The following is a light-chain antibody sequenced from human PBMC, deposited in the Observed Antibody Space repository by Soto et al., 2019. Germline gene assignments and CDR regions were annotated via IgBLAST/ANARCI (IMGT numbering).Light chain of an antibody. V-gene: IGLV2-14*03. J-gene: IGLJ1*01. CDR1: SSDVGGYNY. Sequence: QSALTQPASVSGSPGQSIAISCTGTSSDVGGYNYVSWYQQHPGKAPKLMIYDVTNRPSGVSNRFSGSKSGNTASLTISGLQAEDEADYYSRSYTSSTTYVFGTGTKVTVL. CDR2: DVT. CDR3: RSYTSSTTYV.